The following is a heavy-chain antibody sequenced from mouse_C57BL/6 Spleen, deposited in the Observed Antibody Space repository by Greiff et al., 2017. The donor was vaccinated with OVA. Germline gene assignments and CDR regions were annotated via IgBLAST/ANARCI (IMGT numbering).Heavy chain of an antibody. CDR1: GYTFTSYW. J-gene: IGHJ2*01. V-gene: IGHV1-55*01. D-gene: IGHD3-2*02. Sequence: VQLQQPGAELVKPGASVKMSCKASGYTFTSYWITWVKQRPGQGLEWIGDIYPGSGSTNYNEKFKSKATLTVDTSSSTAYMQLSSLTSEDSAVYYCAREGTAQAYVDYWGQGTTLTVSS. CDR3: AREGTAQAYVDY. CDR2: IYPGSGST.